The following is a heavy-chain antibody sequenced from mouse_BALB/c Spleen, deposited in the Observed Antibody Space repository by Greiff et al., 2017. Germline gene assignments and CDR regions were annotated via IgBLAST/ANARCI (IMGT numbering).Heavy chain of an antibody. Sequence: VQRVESGPGLVAPSQSLSITCTVSGFSLTSYGVHWVRQPPGKGLEWLGVIWAGGSTNYNSALMSRLSISKDNSKSQVFLKMNSLQTEDTAMYYCARERTMSTLAYWGQGTLVTVSA. D-gene: IGHD2-4*01. CDR2: IWAGGST. V-gene: IGHV2-9*02. CDR3: ARERTMSTLAY. J-gene: IGHJ3*01. CDR1: GFSLTSYG.